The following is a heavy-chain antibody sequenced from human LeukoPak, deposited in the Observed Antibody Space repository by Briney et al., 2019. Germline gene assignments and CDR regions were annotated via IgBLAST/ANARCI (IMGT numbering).Heavy chain of an antibody. V-gene: IGHV4-34*01. Sequence: SETLSLTCAVYGGSFSGYYWSWFRQPPGKGLEWIGEINHSGSTNYNPSLKSRVTISVDTSKNQFSLKLSSVTAADTAVYYCARTTYYYDSSGYFYYWGQGTLVTVSS. J-gene: IGHJ4*02. CDR2: INHSGST. CDR1: GGSFSGYY. CDR3: ARTTYYYDSSGYFYY. D-gene: IGHD3-22*01.